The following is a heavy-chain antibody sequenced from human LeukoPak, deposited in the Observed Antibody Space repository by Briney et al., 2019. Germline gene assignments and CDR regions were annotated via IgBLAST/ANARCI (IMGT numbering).Heavy chain of an antibody. CDR2: INPNSGGT. J-gene: IGHJ4*02. CDR1: GYTFTGYY. V-gene: IGHV1-2*02. D-gene: IGHD2-2*01. CDR3: ARDLESDLYTIVVPAARTQITPDY. Sequence: GASVKVSCKASGYTFTGYYMHWVRQAPGQGLEWMGWINPNSGGTNYAQKFQGRVTMTRDTSTSTVYMELSSLRSEDTAVYYCARDLESDLYTIVVPAARTQITPDYWGQGTLVTVSS.